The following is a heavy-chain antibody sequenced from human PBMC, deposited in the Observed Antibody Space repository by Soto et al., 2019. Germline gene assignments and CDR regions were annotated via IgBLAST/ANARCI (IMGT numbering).Heavy chain of an antibody. CDR1: GFTFSSYA. CDR3: ARPRVSYT. CDR2: ISYDGSNK. D-gene: IGHD1-26*01. Sequence: GGSLRLSCAASGFTFSSYAMHWVRQAPGKGLEWVAVISYDGSNKYYADSVKGRFTISRDNSKNTLYLQMNSLRAEDTAVYYCARPRVSYTCGKGTLVTVSS. V-gene: IGHV3-30-3*01. J-gene: IGHJ5*02.